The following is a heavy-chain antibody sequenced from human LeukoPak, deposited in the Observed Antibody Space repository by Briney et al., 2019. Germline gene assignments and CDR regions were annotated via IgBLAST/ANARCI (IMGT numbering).Heavy chain of an antibody. CDR3: AKAPAVAGTPFDY. Sequence: GGSLRLSCAASGFTFDDYAMNWVRQAPGKGLEWVSGISWNSGSIGYADSVKGRFTISRDNAKNSLYLQMNSLRAEDTALYYCAKAPAVAGTPFDYWGQGTLVTVSS. CDR1: GFTFDDYA. V-gene: IGHV3-9*01. CDR2: ISWNSGSI. J-gene: IGHJ4*02. D-gene: IGHD6-19*01.